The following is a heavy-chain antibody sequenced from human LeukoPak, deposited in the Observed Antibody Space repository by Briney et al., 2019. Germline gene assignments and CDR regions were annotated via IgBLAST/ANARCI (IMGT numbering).Heavy chain of an antibody. J-gene: IGHJ4*02. D-gene: IGHD6-13*01. CDR3: AKDQYSTLDY. CDR2: ISGDGGST. CDR1: GFTFDDYA. Sequence: PGGSLRLSCAASGFTFDDYAMHWVRQAPGKGLEWVSLISGDGGSTYYADSVKGRFTISRDNSKNSLYLQMNSLRTGDTALYYCAKDQYSTLDYWGQGTLVTVSS. V-gene: IGHV3-43*02.